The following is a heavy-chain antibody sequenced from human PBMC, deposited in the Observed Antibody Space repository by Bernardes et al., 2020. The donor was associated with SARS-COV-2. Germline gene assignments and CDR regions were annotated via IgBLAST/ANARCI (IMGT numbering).Heavy chain of an antibody. CDR3: AAPSGYMADFDY. Sequence: ASVKVSCKASGYTFTGYYMHWVRQAPGQGLEWMGWINPNSGCTKYAQKFQGRVTMTRDTSISTAYMELSRLRSDDTAVYYCAAPSGYMADFDYWGQGTLVTVSS. J-gene: IGHJ4*02. CDR2: INPNSGCT. D-gene: IGHD6-13*01. CDR1: GYTFTGYY. V-gene: IGHV1-2*02.